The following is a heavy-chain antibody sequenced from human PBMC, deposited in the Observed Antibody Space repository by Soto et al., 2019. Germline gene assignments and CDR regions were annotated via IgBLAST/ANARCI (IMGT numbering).Heavy chain of an antibody. V-gene: IGHV1-2*04. CDR1: GYTFTGYY. D-gene: IGHD5-18*01. CDR2: INPNSGGT. Sequence: ASVKVSCKASGYTFTGYYMHWVRQAPGQGLEWMGWINPNSGGTNYAQKFQGWVTMTRDTSISTAYMELSRLRSDDTAVYYCARGIQRWGQWGMDVWGQGTTVTVSS. CDR3: ARGIQRWGQWGMDV. J-gene: IGHJ6*02.